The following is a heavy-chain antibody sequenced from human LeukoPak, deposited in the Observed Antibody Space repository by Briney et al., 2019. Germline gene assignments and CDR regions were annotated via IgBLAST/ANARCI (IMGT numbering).Heavy chain of an antibody. J-gene: IGHJ4*02. CDR1: GGSISSYY. D-gene: IGHD3-10*01. CDR3: ARGRKSDFGELLSVDNYFDY. CDR2: IYTSGST. V-gene: IGHV4-4*07. Sequence: SETLSLTCTVSGGSISSYYWSWIRQPAGKGLEWIGRIYTSGSTNYNPSLKSRVTMSVDTSKNQFSPKLSSVTAADTAVYYCARGRKSDFGELLSVDNYFDYWGQGTLVTVSS.